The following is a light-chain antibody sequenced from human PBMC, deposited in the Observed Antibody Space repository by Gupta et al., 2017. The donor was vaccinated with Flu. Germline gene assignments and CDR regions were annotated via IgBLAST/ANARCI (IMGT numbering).Light chain of an antibody. CDR1: NVGSRS. J-gene: IGLJ3*02. V-gene: IGLV3-21*02. Sequence: SYVLTQPPSVSVAPGQTARIPCGGKNVGSRSVDWYQKQPGQAPVLVVFNDSDRPSGIPERFSGSSSGNTATLTISRVEAGDEAAYYCQLWDSSIDHWVFGGGTKVTVL. CDR3: QLWDSSIDHWV. CDR2: NDS.